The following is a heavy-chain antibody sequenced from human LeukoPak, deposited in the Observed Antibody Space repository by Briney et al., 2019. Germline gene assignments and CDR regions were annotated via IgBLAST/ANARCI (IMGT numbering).Heavy chain of an antibody. CDR3: ARDLGYDAFDI. V-gene: IGHV4-61*02. J-gene: IGHJ3*02. CDR1: GGSISSGSYY. D-gene: IGHD7-27*01. CDR2: IYTSGST. Sequence: KSSQTLSLTCTVSGGSISSGSYYWSWIRQPAGKGLKWIGRIYTSGSTNYNPSLKSRVTISVDTSKNQFSLKLSSVTAADTAVYYCARDLGYDAFDIWGQGTMVTVSS.